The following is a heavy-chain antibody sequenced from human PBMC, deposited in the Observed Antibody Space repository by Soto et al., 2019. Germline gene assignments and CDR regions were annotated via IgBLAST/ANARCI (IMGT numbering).Heavy chain of an antibody. V-gene: IGHV1-69*01. CDR1: GGTFSSDA. J-gene: IGHJ6*02. CDR3: ARSQGSSTSLEIYYYYYYGMDV. D-gene: IGHD2-2*01. CDR2: IIPISETT. Sequence: QVQLVQSGAEVKKPGSSVKVSCKDSGGTFSSDAISWVRQAPGQGLEWMGGIIPISETTNYAQKFQGRVTITADESKSTGYMELSSLRSEDTAVYYCARSQGSSTSLEIYYYYYYGMDVWGQGTTVTVSS.